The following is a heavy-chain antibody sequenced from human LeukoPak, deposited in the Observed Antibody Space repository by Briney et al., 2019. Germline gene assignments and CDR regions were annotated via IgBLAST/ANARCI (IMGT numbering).Heavy chain of an antibody. CDR3: ARWKGGDDGCLDY. D-gene: IGHD5-24*01. J-gene: IGHJ4*01. CDR2: IWYDGSKE. Sequence: GGSLSLSCAASGFTFRSYGMHWVRQSPGKGLEWVAVIWYDGSKEYYIDSVKGRFTISRDNSKNTLYLQMNSLRAEDTAVYYCARWKGGDDGCLDYWGPGDLCTVSS. CDR1: GFTFRSYG. V-gene: IGHV3-33*01.